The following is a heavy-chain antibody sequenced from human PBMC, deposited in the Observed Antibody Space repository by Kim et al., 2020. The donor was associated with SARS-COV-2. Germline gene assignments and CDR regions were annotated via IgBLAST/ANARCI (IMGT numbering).Heavy chain of an antibody. V-gene: IGHV3-11*05. Sequence: GGSLRLSCAASGFTFSDYYMSWIRQAPGKGLEWVSYISSSSSYTNYADSVKGRFTISRDNAKNSLYLQMNSLRAEDTAVYYCARDNYGSGSYYKVYYYYYYGMDVWGQGTTVTVSS. CDR3: ARDNYGSGSYYKVYYYYYYGMDV. D-gene: IGHD3-10*01. CDR1: GFTFSDYY. J-gene: IGHJ6*02. CDR2: ISSSSSYT.